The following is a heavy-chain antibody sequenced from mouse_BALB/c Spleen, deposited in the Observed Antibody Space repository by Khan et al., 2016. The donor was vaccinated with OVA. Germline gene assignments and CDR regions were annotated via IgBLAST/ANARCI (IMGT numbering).Heavy chain of an antibody. J-gene: IGHJ3*01. D-gene: IGHD1-1*01. CDR3: TRLAYYYVCEGFAY. CDR1: GFTFSTYG. V-gene: IGHV5-6*01. CDR2: VSTGGSYT. Sequence: EVELVESGGDLVKPGGSLKLSCAASGFTFSTYGMSWVRQAPDKRLEWVATVSTGGSYTYYPDSVKGRFTISRDNAKNTLYLQMSGLRSEDTAMFYCTRLAYYYVCEGFAYWGQGTLVTVSA.